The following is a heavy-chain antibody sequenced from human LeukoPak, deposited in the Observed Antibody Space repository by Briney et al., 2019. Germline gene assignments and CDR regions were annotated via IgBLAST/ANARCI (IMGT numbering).Heavy chain of an antibody. V-gene: IGHV3-23*01. CDR1: GFTFSSYA. J-gene: IGHJ6*03. Sequence: PGRSLRLSCAASGFTFSSYAMSWVRQAPGKGLEWVSAISGSGGSTYYADSVKGRFTISRDNSKNTLYLQMNSLRAEDTAVYYCAKVNFGGDYVVYYYYYMDVWGKGTTVTVSS. CDR2: ISGSGGST. D-gene: IGHD4-17*01. CDR3: AKVNFGGDYVVYYYYYMDV.